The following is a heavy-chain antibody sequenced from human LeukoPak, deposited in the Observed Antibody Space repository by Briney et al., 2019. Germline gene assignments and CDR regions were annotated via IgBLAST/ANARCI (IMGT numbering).Heavy chain of an antibody. V-gene: IGHV3-30*18. J-gene: IGHJ4*02. D-gene: IGHD6-13*01. CDR2: IPYDGSNK. Sequence: GGSLRLSCAASGFTFSSYGMHWVRQAPGKGLEWVAVIPYDGSNKYYADSVKGRFTISRDNSKNTLYLQMNSLRAEDTAVYYCAKDQGYSSSWTLGYWGQGTLVTVSS. CDR1: GFTFSSYG. CDR3: AKDQGYSSSWTLGY.